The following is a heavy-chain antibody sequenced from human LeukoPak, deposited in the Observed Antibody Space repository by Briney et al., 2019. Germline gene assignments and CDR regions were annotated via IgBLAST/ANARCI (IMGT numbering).Heavy chain of an antibody. CDR3: ARGVHVRMYDSNHNSFDP. CDR2: INPSRGTT. Sequence: ASVKVSCKASGYTFTSYYIHWVRQAPGQGLEWMGIINPSRGTTRYAQKFQGGVTVTRDMSTSTVYMDLSSLRSEDTALYYCARGVHVRMYDSNHNSFDPWGQGTLVTVSS. D-gene: IGHD3-22*01. CDR1: GYTFTSYY. J-gene: IGHJ5*01. V-gene: IGHV1-46*01.